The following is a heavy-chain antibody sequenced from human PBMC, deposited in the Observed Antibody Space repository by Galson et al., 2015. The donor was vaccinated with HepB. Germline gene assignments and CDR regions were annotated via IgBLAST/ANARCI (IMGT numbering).Heavy chain of an antibody. CDR1: GFTFSGSA. J-gene: IGHJ6*02. Sequence: SLRLSCAASGFTFSGSATHWVRQASGKGLEWVGRIRSKANSYATAYAASVKGRFTISRDDSKNTAYLQMNSLKTEDTAVYYCTRILIAVAGKNNYYYYYGMDVWGQGTTVTVSS. CDR3: TRILIAVAGKNNYYYYYGMDV. V-gene: IGHV3-73*01. CDR2: IRSKANSYAT. D-gene: IGHD6-19*01.